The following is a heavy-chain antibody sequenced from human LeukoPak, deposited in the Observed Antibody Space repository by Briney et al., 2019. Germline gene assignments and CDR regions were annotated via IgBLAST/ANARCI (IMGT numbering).Heavy chain of an antibody. J-gene: IGHJ4*02. CDR1: GGSISRNY. V-gene: IGHV4-59*01. D-gene: IGHD5-24*01. CDR2: IYYSETT. CDR3: ARGKRDGYNFDY. Sequence: PSETLSLTCTVSGGSISRNYWNWIRQPPGKGLEWIGNIYYSETTNYNPSLKSRVSISVDTSKNLLSLKLSSVTAADTAVYYCARGKRDGYNFDYWGQGTLVTVSS.